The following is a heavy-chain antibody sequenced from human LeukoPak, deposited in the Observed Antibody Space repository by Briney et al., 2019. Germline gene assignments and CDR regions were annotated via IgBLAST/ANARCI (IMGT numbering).Heavy chain of an antibody. J-gene: IGHJ6*02. CDR1: GYTFTSYG. Sequence: ASVKVSCKASGYTFTSYGISWVRQAPGQGLEWMGWISAYNGNTNYAQKLQGRVTMTTDTSTSTAYMELRSLRSDDTAVYYCARVGIAAAGSLYYDYVWGSPPNYGMDVWGQGTTVTVSS. D-gene: IGHD3-16*01. V-gene: IGHV1-18*01. CDR2: ISAYNGNT. CDR3: ARVGIAAAGSLYYDYVWGSPPNYGMDV.